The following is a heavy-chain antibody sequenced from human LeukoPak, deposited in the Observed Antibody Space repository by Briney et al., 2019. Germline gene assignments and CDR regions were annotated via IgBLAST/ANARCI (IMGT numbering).Heavy chain of an antibody. CDR2: ISSSSSTI. V-gene: IGHV3-48*04. CDR1: GFTFSTYS. Sequence: GGSLRLSCAASGFTFSTYSMNWVRQAPGKGLEWVSYISSSSSTIYYANSVKGRFIISRDNAKNSLYLQMNSLRAEDTAVYYCAKEDPRRAFDIGGQGTMVTVSS. CDR3: AKEDPRRAFDI. J-gene: IGHJ3*02.